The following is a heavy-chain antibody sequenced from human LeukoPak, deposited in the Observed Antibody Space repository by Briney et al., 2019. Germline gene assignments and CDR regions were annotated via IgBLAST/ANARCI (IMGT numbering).Heavy chain of an antibody. V-gene: IGHV4-30-2*01. CDR1: GGSISSGGYS. Sequence: PSETLSLTCAVSGGSISSGGYSWSWIRQPPGKGLEWIGYIYHSGSTYYNPSLKSRVTISVDRSKNQFSLKLSSVTAADTAVYYCARSLGGYDILTGRRQNWFDPWGQGTLVTVSS. CDR3: ARSLGGYDILTGRRQNWFDP. D-gene: IGHD3-9*01. J-gene: IGHJ5*02. CDR2: IYHSGST.